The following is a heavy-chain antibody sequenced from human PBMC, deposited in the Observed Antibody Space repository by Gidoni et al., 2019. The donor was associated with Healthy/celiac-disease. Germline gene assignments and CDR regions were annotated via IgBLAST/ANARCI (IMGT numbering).Heavy chain of an antibody. D-gene: IGHD2-21*02. Sequence: QVQMVESGGGVVQPGRSLRLSCAASGFTFSSYAMHWVRQAPGKGLEWVAVISYDGSNKYYADSVKGRFTISRDNSKNTLYLQMNSLRAEDTAVYYCASSLIVVVTAAFDIWGQGTMVTVSS. CDR1: GFTFSSYA. V-gene: IGHV3-30-3*01. CDR2: ISYDGSNK. CDR3: ASSLIVVVTAAFDI. J-gene: IGHJ3*02.